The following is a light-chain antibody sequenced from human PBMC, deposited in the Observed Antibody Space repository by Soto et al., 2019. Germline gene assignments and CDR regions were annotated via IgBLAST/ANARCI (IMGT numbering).Light chain of an antibody. V-gene: IGKV1-39*01. CDR2: GIS. CDR3: QPGYSTPWP. Sequence: DIQLTQPPSSLSAAVGDRITITYRTSRSGTTCLHEYQQKAGKDPKLLIYGISNLQSGVSSTFSGSGSATDFSLTINTLQSEDFATYYCQPGYSTPWPLGQGTKVDIK. J-gene: IGKJ1*01. CDR1: RSGTTC.